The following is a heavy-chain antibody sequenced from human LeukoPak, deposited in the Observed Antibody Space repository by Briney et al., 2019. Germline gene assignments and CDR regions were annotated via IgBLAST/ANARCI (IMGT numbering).Heavy chain of an antibody. V-gene: IGHV1-69*04. Sequence: ASVKVSCKASGGTFSSYAISWVRQAPGQGLEWMGRIIPILGIANYAQKLQGRVTITADKSTSTAYMELSSLRSEDTAVYYCARARQQAPFRWFDPWGQGTLVTVSS. CDR1: GGTFSSYA. CDR2: IIPILGIA. D-gene: IGHD6-13*01. J-gene: IGHJ5*02. CDR3: ARARQQAPFRWFDP.